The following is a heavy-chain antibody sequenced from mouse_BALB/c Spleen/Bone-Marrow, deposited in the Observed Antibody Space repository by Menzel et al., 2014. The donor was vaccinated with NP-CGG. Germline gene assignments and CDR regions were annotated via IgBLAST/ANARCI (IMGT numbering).Heavy chain of an antibody. CDR1: GFTSSSFA. V-gene: IGHV5-17*02. CDR2: ISSGSSTI. CDR3: ARSGSSSGYFDY. Sequence: DVQLVESGGGLVQPGGSRKLSCAASGFTSSSFAMHWVRQAPEKGLEWVAYISSGSSTIYYADTVMGRFTISRDNPKNTLFLQMTSLRSEDTAMYYCARSGSSSGYFDYWGQGTTLTVSS. J-gene: IGHJ2*01. D-gene: IGHD1-1*01.